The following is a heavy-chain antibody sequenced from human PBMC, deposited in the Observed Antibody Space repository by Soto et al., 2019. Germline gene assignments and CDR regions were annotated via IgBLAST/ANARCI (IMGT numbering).Heavy chain of an antibody. Sequence: GESLKISCKGSGYSFTSYWIGWVRQMPGKGLEWMGIIYPGDSDTRYSPSFQGQVTISADKSISTAYLQWSSLKASDTAMYYCARPLVDYDILTGYYYYGMDVWGQGTTVTVSS. CDR3: ARPLVDYDILTGYYYYGMDV. V-gene: IGHV5-51*01. D-gene: IGHD3-9*01. CDR2: IYPGDSDT. J-gene: IGHJ6*02. CDR1: GYSFTSYW.